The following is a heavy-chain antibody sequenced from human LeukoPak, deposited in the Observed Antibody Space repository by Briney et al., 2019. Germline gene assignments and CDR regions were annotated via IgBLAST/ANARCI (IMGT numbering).Heavy chain of an antibody. CDR2: INHSGST. CDR3: ARVRRYFGWRNGGFDY. J-gene: IGHJ4*02. V-gene: IGHV4-34*01. D-gene: IGHD3-9*01. Sequence: SETLSLTCAVYGGSFSGYYWSWIRQPPGKGLEWIGEINHSGSTNYNPSLKSRVTISVDTSKNQFSLKLSSVTAADTAVYYCARVRRYFGWRNGGFDYWGQGTLVTVSS. CDR1: GGSFSGYY.